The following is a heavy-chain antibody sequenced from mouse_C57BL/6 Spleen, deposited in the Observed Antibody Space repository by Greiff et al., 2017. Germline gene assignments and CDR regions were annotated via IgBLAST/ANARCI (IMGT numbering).Heavy chain of an antibody. CDR3: AREHYYGSSLRDAMDY. D-gene: IGHD1-1*01. CDR1: GFTFSSYA. CDR2: ISDGGSYT. Sequence: EVNVVESGGGLVKPGGSLKLSCAASGFTFSSYAMSWVRQTPEKRLEWVATISDGGSYTYYPDNVKGRFTISRDNAKNNLYLQMSHLKSEDTAMYYCAREHYYGSSLRDAMDYWGQGTSVTVSS. J-gene: IGHJ4*01. V-gene: IGHV5-4*01.